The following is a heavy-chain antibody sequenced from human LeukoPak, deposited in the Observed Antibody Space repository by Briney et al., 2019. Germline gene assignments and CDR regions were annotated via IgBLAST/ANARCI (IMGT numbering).Heavy chain of an antibody. CDR2: INPNSGGT. CDR1: GYTFTGYY. CDR3: ARGWFGELLPRHYYYYYGMDV. V-gene: IGHV1-2*02. Sequence: GGSVKVSCKASGYTFTGYYMHWVRQAPGQGLEWMGWINPNSGGTNYAQKFQGRVTMTRDTSISTAYMELSRLRSDDTAVYYCARGWFGELLPRHYYYYYGMDVWAKGPRSPSP. D-gene: IGHD3-10*01. J-gene: IGHJ6*02.